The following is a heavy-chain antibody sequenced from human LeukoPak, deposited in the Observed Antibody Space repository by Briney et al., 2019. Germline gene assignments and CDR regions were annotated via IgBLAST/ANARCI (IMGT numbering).Heavy chain of an antibody. Sequence: PGGSLRLSCAASGFTFSSYGMHWVRQAPGKGLEWVAVIWYDGSNKYYADSVKGRLTISRDNSKNTLYLQMNSLRAEDTAVYYCAKWGDYYALDYWGQGTLVTVSS. CDR1: GFTFSSYG. D-gene: IGHD1-26*01. CDR3: AKWGDYYALDY. J-gene: IGHJ4*02. CDR2: IWYDGSNK. V-gene: IGHV3-33*06.